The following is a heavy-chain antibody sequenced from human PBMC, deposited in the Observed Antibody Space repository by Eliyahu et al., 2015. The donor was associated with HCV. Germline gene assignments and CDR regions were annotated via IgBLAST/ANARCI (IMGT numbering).Heavy chain of an antibody. CDR1: GFTFGTXS. J-gene: IGHJ4*02. CDR3: AKGQPSQLVPMVDY. Sequence: DVQLLESGGGLVQPGGSLXLSCVASGFTFGTXSLTWVRQAPGKGLEGVSVISSTGGSTYYADSVKGRFTISRDNSENRLYLQMNSLRAEDTALYYCAKGQPSQLVPMVDYWGQGTLVTVSS. V-gene: IGHV3-23*01. CDR2: ISSTGGST. D-gene: IGHD6-6*01.